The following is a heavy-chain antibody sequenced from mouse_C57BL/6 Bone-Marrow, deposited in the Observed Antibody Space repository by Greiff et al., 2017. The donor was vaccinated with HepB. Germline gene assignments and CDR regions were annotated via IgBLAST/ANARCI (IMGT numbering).Heavy chain of an antibody. V-gene: IGHV7-1*01. CDR3: ARDAISGYFDV. J-gene: IGHJ1*03. Sequence: EVKLMESGGGLVQSGRSLRLSCATSGFTFSDFYMEWVRQAPGKGLEWIAASRNKANDYTTEYSASVKGRFIVSRDTSQSILYLQMNALRAEDTAIYYCARDAISGYFDVWGTGTTVTVSS. CDR2: SRNKANDYTT. CDR1: GFTFSDFY.